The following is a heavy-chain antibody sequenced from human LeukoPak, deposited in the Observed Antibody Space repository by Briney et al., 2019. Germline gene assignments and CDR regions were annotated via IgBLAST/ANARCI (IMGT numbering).Heavy chain of an antibody. Sequence: PGGFLRLSCAVSGITFSSYAMSWVRQAPGKGLEWVSGIGGSGGSTHYADSVKGRFTISRDNSKNTVYLHMNGLTDEDTAVYFCAKDRTWEPAPSHFNYWGRGTLVTVSS. CDR2: IGGSGGST. CDR1: GITFSSYA. V-gene: IGHV3-23*01. CDR3: AKDRTWEPAPSHFNY. J-gene: IGHJ4*02. D-gene: IGHD1-26*01.